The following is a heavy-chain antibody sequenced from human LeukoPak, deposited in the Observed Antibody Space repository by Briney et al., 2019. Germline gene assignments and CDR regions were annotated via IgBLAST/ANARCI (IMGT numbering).Heavy chain of an antibody. V-gene: IGHV3-21*01. J-gene: IGHJ4*02. CDR3: ARDHYYDSSGYDY. Sequence: GGSLRLSCAASRFTFDEYGMSWVRQAPGKGLEWVSSISSSSNYIYYADSVKGRFTISRDNAKNSLYLQMNSLRAEDTAVYYCARDHYYDSSGYDYWGQGILVTVSS. CDR1: RFTFDEYG. CDR2: ISSSSNYI. D-gene: IGHD3-22*01.